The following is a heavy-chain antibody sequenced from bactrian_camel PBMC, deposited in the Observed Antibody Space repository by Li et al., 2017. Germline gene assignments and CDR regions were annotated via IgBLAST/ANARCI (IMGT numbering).Heavy chain of an antibody. D-gene: IGHD1*01. Sequence: VQLVESGGGFVQPGGSLTLSCIGSGFEFRRTAMTWAREDREKKIEWVSTITTTTGGVFTRHADSVKGRFNISRDDARTTLYLQMNSLKPDDTAIYYCAADSAALVLGAPEADDFTYWGQGTQVTVS. V-gene: IGHV3S42*01. J-gene: IGHJ4*01. CDR2: ITTTTGGVFT. CDR3: AADSAALVLGAPEADDFTY. CDR1: GFEFRRTA.